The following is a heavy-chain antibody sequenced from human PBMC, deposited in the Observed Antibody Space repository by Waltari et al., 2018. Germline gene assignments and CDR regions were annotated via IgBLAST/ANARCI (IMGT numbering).Heavy chain of an antibody. V-gene: IGHV3-11*04. CDR3: AGGIAAAKN. J-gene: IGHJ4*02. CDR1: GFPFSDYH. Sequence: QVQLVESGGGLVTPGGSLRLSCAASGFPFSDYHMNWIRQAPGKGLEWISYISSSGKTIYYADSVKDRFTISRDNAKNSLYLQMNSLRAEDTAVYYCAGGIAAAKNWGQGTLVTVSS. D-gene: IGHD6-13*01. CDR2: ISSSGKTI.